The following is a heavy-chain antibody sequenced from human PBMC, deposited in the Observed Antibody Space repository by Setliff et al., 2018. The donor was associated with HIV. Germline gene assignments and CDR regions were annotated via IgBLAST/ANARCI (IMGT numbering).Heavy chain of an antibody. V-gene: IGHV4-59*08. CDR1: DGPINNYW. CDR2: GHHSGTF. J-gene: IGHJ4*02. D-gene: IGHD4-4*01. Sequence: PSETLSLTCTVSDGPINNYWWNWIRQSPGKGLEWIGSGHHSGTFSYNPSLNSRFTISIDTSKRQFSLKLNSMTAADTAVYYCARHGGSVHYSDSDYWGQGIMVTVSS. CDR3: ARHGGSVHYSDSDY.